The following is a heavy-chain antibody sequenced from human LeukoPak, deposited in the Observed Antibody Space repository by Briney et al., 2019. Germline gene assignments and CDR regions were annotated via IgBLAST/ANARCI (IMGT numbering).Heavy chain of an antibody. CDR2: ISYDGSNK. CDR1: GFTFSSYA. V-gene: IGHV3-30-3*01. D-gene: IGHD4-17*01. CDR3: ARAPLDYGGVYYYGMDV. Sequence: GGSLRLSCAASGFTFSSYAMSWVRQAPGKGLEWVAVISYDGSNKYYADSVKGRFTISRDNSKNTLYLQMNSLRAEDTAVYYCARAPLDYGGVYYYGMDVWGQGTTVTVSS. J-gene: IGHJ6*02.